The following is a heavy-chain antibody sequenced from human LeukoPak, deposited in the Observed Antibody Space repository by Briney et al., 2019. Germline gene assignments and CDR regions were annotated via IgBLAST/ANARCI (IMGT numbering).Heavy chain of an antibody. V-gene: IGHV3-20*04. D-gene: IGHD4-23*01. J-gene: IGHJ4*02. CDR2: LNWNGRAT. CDR1: GFTFDDFG. CDR3: ARDPARATVVTPRGYFDY. Sequence: GGSLRLSCAASGFTFDDFGMNWVRQAPGKGLEWVSGLNWNGRATAYADSVKGRFTISRDNAKNSLYLQMNSLRAEDTAVYYCARDPARATVVTPRGYFDYWGQGTLVTVSS.